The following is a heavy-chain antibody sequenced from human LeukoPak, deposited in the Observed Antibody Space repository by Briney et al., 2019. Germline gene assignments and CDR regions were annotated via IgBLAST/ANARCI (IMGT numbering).Heavy chain of an antibody. D-gene: IGHD3-22*01. Sequence: GRSLRLSCAASGFTFSSYAMHWVRQAPGKGLEWVAVISYDGSNKYYADSVKGRFTISRDNSKNTLYLQMNSLRAEDTAVYYCAREGDYYDSSLFDYWGQGTLVTVSS. CDR3: AREGDYYDSSLFDY. CDR2: ISYDGSNK. V-gene: IGHV3-30-3*01. J-gene: IGHJ4*02. CDR1: GFTFSSYA.